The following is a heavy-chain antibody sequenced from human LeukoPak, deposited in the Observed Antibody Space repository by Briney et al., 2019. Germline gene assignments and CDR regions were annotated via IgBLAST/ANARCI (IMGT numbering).Heavy chain of an antibody. J-gene: IGHJ6*02. CDR3: ARGRVVVSTVTTYYYYYYGMDV. CDR2: IYTSGST. CDR1: GGSISSYY. Sequence: PSETLSLTCTVSGGSISSYYWSWIRQPAGKGLEWIGRIYTSGSTNYNPSLKSRVTMSVDTSKNQFSLKLSSVTAADTAVYYCARGRVVVSTVTTYYYYYYGMDVWGQGTTVTVSS. V-gene: IGHV4-4*07. D-gene: IGHD4-11*01.